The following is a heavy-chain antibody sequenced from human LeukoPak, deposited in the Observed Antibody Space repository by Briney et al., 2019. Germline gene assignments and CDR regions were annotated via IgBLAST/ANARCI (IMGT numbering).Heavy chain of an antibody. V-gene: IGHV4-39*07. CDR2: IYYSGST. J-gene: IGHJ3*02. D-gene: IGHD3-10*01. CDR3: ATLSGNAFDI. CDR1: GGSVSSSRFH. Sequence: SETLSLTCTLSGGSVSSSRFHWGWIRQPPGKGLEWIGNIYYSGSTSYKPSLKSRVTMSLDTPKNQFSLTLRSLTAADTAVYYCATLSGNAFDIWGQGIMVTVSS.